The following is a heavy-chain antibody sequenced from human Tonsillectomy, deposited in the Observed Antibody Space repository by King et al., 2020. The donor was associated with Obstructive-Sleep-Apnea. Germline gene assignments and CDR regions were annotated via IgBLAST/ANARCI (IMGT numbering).Heavy chain of an antibody. CDR3: ASQGDLLELRDDALDI. Sequence: AQLVQSRAEVKKPGESLKISCKASGYNFAINWIGWVRQMPGKGLQWMGIIFPADSATRYSPSFQGRVTLSADKSISTAYLQWSSLKASDTAMYYCASQGDLLELRDDALDIWGQGTMVTVSS. D-gene: IGHD1-7*01. CDR1: GYNFAINW. J-gene: IGHJ3*02. V-gene: IGHV5-51*01. CDR2: IFPADSAT.